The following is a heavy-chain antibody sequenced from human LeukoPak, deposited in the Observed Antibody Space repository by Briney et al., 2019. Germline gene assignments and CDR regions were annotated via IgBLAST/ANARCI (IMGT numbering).Heavy chain of an antibody. V-gene: IGHV3-15*01. D-gene: IGHD6-13*01. J-gene: IGHJ6*02. Sequence: GGSLRLSCAASGFTFSNAWMNWVRQAPGKGLEWVGRIKSKNDGGTTDYAAPVKGRFTISRDDSKNTLYLQMNSLKTEDTAVYYCTTDEVRYSSSWPLTYGMDVWGQGTTVTVSS. CDR3: TTDEVRYSSSWPLTYGMDV. CDR1: GFTFSNAW. CDR2: IKSKNDGGTT.